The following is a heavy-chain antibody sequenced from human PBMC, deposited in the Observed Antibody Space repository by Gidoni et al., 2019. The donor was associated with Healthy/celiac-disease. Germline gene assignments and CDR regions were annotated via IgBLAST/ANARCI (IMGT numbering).Heavy chain of an antibody. CDR2: INHSGST. Sequence: FSGYYWSWIRQPPGKGLEWIGEINHSGSTNYNPSLKSRVTISVDTSKNQFSLKLSSVTAADTAVYYCARGPTGYYRLQFDYWGQGTLVTVSS. D-gene: IGHD3-9*01. CDR1: FSGYY. J-gene: IGHJ4*02. V-gene: IGHV4-34*01. CDR3: ARGPTGYYRLQFDY.